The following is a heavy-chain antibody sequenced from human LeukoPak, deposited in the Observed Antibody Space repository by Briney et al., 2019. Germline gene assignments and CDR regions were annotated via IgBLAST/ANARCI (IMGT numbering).Heavy chain of an antibody. CDR2: IKSKNVGGTT. CDR3: TSHAAFDP. CDR1: GFTFNNAW. V-gene: IGHV3-15*01. Sequence: GGSLRLSCAASGFTFNNAWMNWVRQAPGKGLEWVGRIKSKNVGGTTDYAAPVKGRFTISRDDSKNTVYLQMNSLKIEDTAVYYCTSHAAFDPWGQGTLVAVSS. J-gene: IGHJ5*02.